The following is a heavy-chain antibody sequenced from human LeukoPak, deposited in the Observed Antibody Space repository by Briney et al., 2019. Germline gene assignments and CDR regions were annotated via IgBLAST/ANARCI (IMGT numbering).Heavy chain of an antibody. J-gene: IGHJ4*02. V-gene: IGHV3-9*01. CDR3: ARTPAYDSSGYYYYDY. CDR1: GFTFDDYA. CDR2: ISWNSGSI. Sequence: PGVSLRLSCAASGFTFDDYAMHWVRQAPGKGLEWVSGISWNSGSIGYADSVKGRFTISRDNAKNSLYLQMNSLRAEDTAVYYCARTPAYDSSGYYYYDYWGQGTLVTVSS. D-gene: IGHD3-22*01.